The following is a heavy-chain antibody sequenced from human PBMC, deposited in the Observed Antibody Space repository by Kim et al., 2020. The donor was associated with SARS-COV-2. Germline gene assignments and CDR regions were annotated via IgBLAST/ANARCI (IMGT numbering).Heavy chain of an antibody. CDR3: AKDLGRGVIITLGFDY. V-gene: IGHV3-23*01. CDR1: GFTFSSYA. J-gene: IGHJ4*02. D-gene: IGHD3-10*01. Sequence: GGSLRLSCAASGFTFSSYAMSWVRQAPGKGLEWVSSISGSGGSTYYADSVKGRFTISRDNSKNTLYLQMNSLRAEDTAVYYCAKDLGRGVIITLGFDYWGQGTLVTVSS. CDR2: ISGSGGST.